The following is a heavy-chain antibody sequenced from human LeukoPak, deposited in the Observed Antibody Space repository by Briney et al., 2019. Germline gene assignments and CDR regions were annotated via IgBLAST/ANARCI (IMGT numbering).Heavy chain of an antibody. CDR1: GFTFSSYW. J-gene: IGHJ5*02. V-gene: IGHV3-7*03. D-gene: IGHD3-9*01. CDR3: ASLKTYYDILTGQGWFDP. CDR2: IKQDGSEK. Sequence: PGGFLRLSCAASGFTFSSYWMSWVRQAPGKGLEWVANIKQDGSEKYYVDSVKGRFTISRDNAKNSLYLQMNSLRAEDTAVYYCASLKTYYDILTGQGWFDPWGQGTLVTVSS.